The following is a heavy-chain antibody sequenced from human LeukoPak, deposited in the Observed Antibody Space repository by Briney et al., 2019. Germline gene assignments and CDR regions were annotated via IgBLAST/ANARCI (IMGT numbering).Heavy chain of an antibody. J-gene: IGHJ4*02. D-gene: IGHD7-27*01. CDR3: ARGGTGTYLEY. CDR1: GFTFSPHD. V-gene: IGHV3-48*02. CDR2: ISRRSTSI. Sequence: GGSLRLSCAASGFTFSPHDMSWVRQAPGKGLEWISYISRRSTSIYYGDSVKGRFTISRDNAENTLYLQMSSLRDDDTAVYYCARGGTGTYLEYWGQGTLVTVSS.